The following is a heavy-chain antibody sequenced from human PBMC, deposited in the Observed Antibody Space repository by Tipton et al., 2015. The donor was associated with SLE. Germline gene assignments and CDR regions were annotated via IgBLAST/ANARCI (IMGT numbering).Heavy chain of an antibody. V-gene: IGHV4-39*02. D-gene: IGHD4-17*01. CDR1: GDSVSSSNYY. J-gene: IGHJ4*02. Sequence: TLSLTCTVSGDSVSSSNYYWGWIRQPPGKGLEWIGSIYHSGSTFYNPSLESRVTISVDTSKNHFSLKLSSVTAADTAIYYCARSYGNLYYFDYWGQGTLVTVSS. CDR2: IYHSGST. CDR3: ARSYGNLYYFDY.